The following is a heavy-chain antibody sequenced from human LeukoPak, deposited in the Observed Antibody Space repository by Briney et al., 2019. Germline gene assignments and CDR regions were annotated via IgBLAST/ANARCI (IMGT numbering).Heavy chain of an antibody. V-gene: IGHV3-30*02. Sequence: PGGSLRLSCAASGFTFSSYGMHWVRQAPGKGLEWVAFIRYDGSNKYYAGSVKGRFTISRDNSKNTLYLQMNSLRAEDTAVYYCASGYSYGYDYWGQGTLVTVSS. D-gene: IGHD5-18*01. CDR2: IRYDGSNK. CDR1: GFTFSSYG. J-gene: IGHJ4*02. CDR3: ASGYSYGYDY.